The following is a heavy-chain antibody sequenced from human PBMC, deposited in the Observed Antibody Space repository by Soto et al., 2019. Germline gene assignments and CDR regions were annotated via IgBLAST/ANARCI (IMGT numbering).Heavy chain of an antibody. V-gene: IGHV3-23*01. CDR3: VKDDFSSYPPGMDV. Sequence: EVQLLESGGGLVQPGGSLRLSCAASGFTFSSYAMGWVRQAPGKGLEWVSGISAGGPTTYYADSLKGRVTISRDNSKNTLYLQMNSLRAEDTAVYYCVKDDFSSYPPGMDVWGQGTTVTVSS. CDR1: GFTFSSYA. J-gene: IGHJ6*02. D-gene: IGHD4-4*01. CDR2: ISAGGPTT.